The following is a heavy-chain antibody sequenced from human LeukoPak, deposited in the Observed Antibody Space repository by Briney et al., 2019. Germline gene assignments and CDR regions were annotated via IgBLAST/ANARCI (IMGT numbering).Heavy chain of an antibody. CDR2: IYYSGST. CDR3: ARILGYCSSTSCQAAFDI. Sequence: SETLSLTCTVSGGSISSSSYYWGWLRQPPGKGLEWIGSIYYSGSTYYNPSLKSRVTISVDTSKNQFSLKLSSVTAADTAVYYCARILGYCSSTSCQAAFDIWGQGTMVTVSS. V-gene: IGHV4-39*01. CDR1: GGSISSSSYY. J-gene: IGHJ3*02. D-gene: IGHD2-2*01.